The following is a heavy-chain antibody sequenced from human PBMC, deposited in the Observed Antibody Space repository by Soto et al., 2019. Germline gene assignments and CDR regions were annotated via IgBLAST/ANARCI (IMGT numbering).Heavy chain of an antibody. J-gene: IGHJ5*02. Sequence: EVQLVESGGGLVKPGGSLRLSCAASGFTFSNAWRNWVRQAPGKGLEWVGRIKSKTDGGTTDYAAPVKGRFTISRDDSKNTPYLQINSLKTEDTAVYYCTTGLGYCSGGSFYGGFGWFDPWGQETLVTVSS. CDR2: IKSKTDGGTT. V-gene: IGHV3-15*07. D-gene: IGHD2-15*01. CDR1: GFTFSNAW. CDR3: TTGLGYCSGGSFYGGFGWFDP.